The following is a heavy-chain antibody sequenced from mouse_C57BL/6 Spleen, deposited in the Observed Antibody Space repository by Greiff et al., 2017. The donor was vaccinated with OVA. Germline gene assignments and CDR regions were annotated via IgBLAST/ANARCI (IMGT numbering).Heavy chain of an antibody. CDR2: IYPGSGST. D-gene: IGHD3-2*02. J-gene: IGHJ4*01. CDR1: GYTFTSYW. CDR3: ARGAAQATYYAMDY. V-gene: IGHV1-55*01. Sequence: QVQLQQPGAELVKPGASVKMSCKASGYTFTSYWITWVKQRPGQGLEWIGDIYPGSGSTNYNEKFKSKATLTVDTSSSTAYRQLSSLTSEDSAVYYCARGAAQATYYAMDYWGQGTSVTVSS.